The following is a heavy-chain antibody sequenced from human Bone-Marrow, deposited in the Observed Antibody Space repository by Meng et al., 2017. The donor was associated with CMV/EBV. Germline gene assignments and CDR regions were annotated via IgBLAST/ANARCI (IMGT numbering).Heavy chain of an antibody. CDR1: GFTFGDYA. CDR2: IRNKANSHTT. CDR3: ARGAGGYCSSTSCYAYYYGLDV. Sequence: GGSLRLSCTASGFTFGDYAMSWVRQAPGKGLEWVGRIRNKANSHTTEYVASVKGRFTISRDDSKNSLYLQMNSLKTEDTAVYYCARGAGGYCSSTSCYAYYYGLDVWGQGTTVTVSS. D-gene: IGHD2-2*01. J-gene: IGHJ6*02. V-gene: IGHV3-72*01.